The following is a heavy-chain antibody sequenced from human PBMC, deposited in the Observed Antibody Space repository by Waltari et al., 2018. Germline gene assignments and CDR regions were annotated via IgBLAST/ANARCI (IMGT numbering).Heavy chain of an antibody. V-gene: IGHV3-23*01. D-gene: IGHD1-26*01. CDR3: AKDRDGSSLTLYYFDH. J-gene: IGHJ4*02. CDR2: VSGSGNTT. Sequence: EVQLLESGGGLVQPGGSLRLSCVASGFTFSSYGMGWVRQGAGKGLEWVSSVSGSGNTTDYADSVKGRFTISRDNSKNTFYLQMNSLRVDDTAVYYCAKDRDGSSLTLYYFDHWSQGALVTVSS. CDR1: GFTFSSYG.